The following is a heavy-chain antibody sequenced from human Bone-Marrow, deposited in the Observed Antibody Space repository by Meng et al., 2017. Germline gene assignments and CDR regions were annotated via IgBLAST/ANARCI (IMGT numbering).Heavy chain of an antibody. D-gene: IGHD2-8*01. V-gene: IGHV1-46*01. Sequence: ASVKVSCKASGYTFTSYYMHWVRQAPGQGLEWMGIINPSGGSTSYAQKFQGRVNMTRDTSTGTVYMELSSLRSKETAVYYCARAVWGQELGYCTTGVCYTPAPFDYWGQGTLVTVSS. CDR1: GYTFTSYY. J-gene: IGHJ4*02. CDR3: ARAVWGQELGYCTTGVCYTPAPFDY. CDR2: INPSGGST.